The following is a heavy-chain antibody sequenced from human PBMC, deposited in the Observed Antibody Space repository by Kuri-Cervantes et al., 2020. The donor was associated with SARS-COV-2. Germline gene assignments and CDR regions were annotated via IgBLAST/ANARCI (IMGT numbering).Heavy chain of an antibody. CDR1: GGSISSSSYY. V-gene: IGHV4-39*01. J-gene: IGHJ5*02. Sequence: GSLRLSCTVSGGSISSSSYYWGWIRQPPGKGLEWIGSIYYSGSTYYNPSLKSRVTISVDTSKNQFSLKLSSVTAADTAVYYCARTLPRYCSSTGCGRNWFDPWGQGTLVTVSS. CDR3: ARTLPRYCSSTGCGRNWFDP. CDR2: IYYSGST. D-gene: IGHD2-2*01.